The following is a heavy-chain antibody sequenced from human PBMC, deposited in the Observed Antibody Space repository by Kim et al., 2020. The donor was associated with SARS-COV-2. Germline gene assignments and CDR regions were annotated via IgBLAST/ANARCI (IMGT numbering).Heavy chain of an antibody. CDR3: ARRSSGWYLSRFGRSNPPSWFDP. V-gene: IGHV4-39*01. J-gene: IGHJ5*02. D-gene: IGHD6-19*01. Sequence: SETLSLTCTVSGGSISSSSYYWGWIRQPPGKGLEWIGSNYYSGSTYYNPSLKSRVTISVDTSKNQFSLKLSSVTAADTAVYYCARRSSGWYLSRFGRSNPPSWFDPWGQGTLVTVSS. CDR2: NYYSGST. CDR1: GGSISSSSYY.